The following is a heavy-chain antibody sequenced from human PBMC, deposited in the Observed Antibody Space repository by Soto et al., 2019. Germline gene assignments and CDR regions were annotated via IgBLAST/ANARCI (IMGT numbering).Heavy chain of an antibody. CDR2: ITSIGSDK. CDR1: GFTFSSYN. D-gene: IGHD1-26*01. V-gene: IGHV3-21*05. CDR3: ARDRSWAFDH. Sequence: GGSLRLSCAASGFTFSSYNMNWVRQAPGKGLEWVSYITSIGSDKYYADSVKGRFTISRDNAKNSLYLQMNSLRAEDTAVYYCARDRSWAFDHWGQGALVTVPS. J-gene: IGHJ4*02.